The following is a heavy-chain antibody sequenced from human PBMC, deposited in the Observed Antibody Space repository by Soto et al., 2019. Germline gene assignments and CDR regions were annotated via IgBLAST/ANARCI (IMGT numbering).Heavy chain of an antibody. CDR3: AGSYDSSGYYSKYDAFDI. D-gene: IGHD3-22*01. CDR2: IIPSFDTA. V-gene: IGHV1-69*01. Sequence: QVQLVQSGAEVKKPGSSVKVSCKASGGTFSSYAISWVRQAPGQGLEWMGGIIPSFDTANYAQKFQGRVTITADDSTSTAYMELSSLRSEDTAVYYCAGSYDSSGYYSKYDAFDIWGQETMVTVSS. J-gene: IGHJ3*02. CDR1: GGTFSSYA.